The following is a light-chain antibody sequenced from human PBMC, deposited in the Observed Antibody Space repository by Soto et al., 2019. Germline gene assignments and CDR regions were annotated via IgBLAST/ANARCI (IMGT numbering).Light chain of an antibody. V-gene: IGLV3-1*01. CDR2: QDS. CDR1: KLGDKY. Sequence: SYELTQPPSVSVSPGQTASITCSGDKLGDKYVCWYHQKPGQSPVLVIYQDSKRPSGFPERFSGSNSGNAATLTISGTQPMDEADYYCQAWDRSTGVFGTGTKVTVL. J-gene: IGLJ1*01. CDR3: QAWDRSTGV.